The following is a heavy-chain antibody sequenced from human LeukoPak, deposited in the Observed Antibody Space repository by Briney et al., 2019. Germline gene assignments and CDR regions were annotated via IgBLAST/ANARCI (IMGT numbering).Heavy chain of an antibody. CDR1: GGSISSYY. J-gene: IGHJ4*02. CDR3: ARGGLTKIDY. V-gene: IGHV4-59*01. CDR2: IYYSGST. D-gene: IGHD1-26*01. Sequence: SETLSLTCTVSGGSISSYYWSWIRQPPGKGLGWIGYIYYSGSTNYNPSLKSRVTISVDTSKNQFSLKLSSVTAADTAVYYCARGGLTKIDYWGQGTLVTVSS.